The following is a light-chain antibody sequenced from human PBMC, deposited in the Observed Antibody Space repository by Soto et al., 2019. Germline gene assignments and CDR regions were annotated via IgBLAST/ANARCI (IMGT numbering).Light chain of an antibody. CDR2: QVT. CDR3: TSYSSSDIFYV. CDR1: SSDIGGYYY. Sequence: QSALTQPASVSGSPAQSITISCTGTSSDIGGYYYVSWYQHHPGKAPKLLIYQVTNRPSRVSNRFSGSKSGNTASLTISGLQADDEADYYCTSYSSSDIFYVFGTGTKVTV. J-gene: IGLJ1*01. V-gene: IGLV2-14*01.